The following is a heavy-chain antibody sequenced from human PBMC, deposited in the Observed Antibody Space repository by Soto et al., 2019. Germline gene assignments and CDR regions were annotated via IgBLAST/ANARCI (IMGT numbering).Heavy chain of an antibody. J-gene: IGHJ6*02. V-gene: IGHV1-18*01. D-gene: IGHD3-16*01. CDR3: AMVDVYVTPSPQDV. Sequence: QVQLVQSGAEVKNPGASVKVSCKASGYRFTSYGIGWVRQAPGQGLEWMGWINAYNGNTNYAQNLQGRVTLTTDTSTSTAYMELRSLRSNDTAVYYCAMVDVYVTPSPQDVWGQGTPVTVSS. CDR2: INAYNGNT. CDR1: GYRFTSYG.